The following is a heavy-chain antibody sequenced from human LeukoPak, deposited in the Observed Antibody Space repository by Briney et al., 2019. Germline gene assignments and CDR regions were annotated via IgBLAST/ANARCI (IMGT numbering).Heavy chain of an antibody. V-gene: IGHV1-2*02. CDR2: INPNSGGT. Sequence: ASVKVSCKASGYTFTGYYMHWVRQAPGQGLEWMGWINPNSGGTNYAQKFQGRVTMTRDTSISTAYRELSRLRSDDTAVYYCARGGEREIRFLEWLLYGYYFDYWGQGTLVTVSS. CDR1: GYTFTGYY. D-gene: IGHD3-3*01. J-gene: IGHJ4*02. CDR3: ARGGEREIRFLEWLLYGYYFDY.